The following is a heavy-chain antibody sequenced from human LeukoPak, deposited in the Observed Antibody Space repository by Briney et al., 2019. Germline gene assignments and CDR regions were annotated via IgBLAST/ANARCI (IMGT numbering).Heavy chain of an antibody. CDR3: ASGPGVGYDFWSGTPSYYYYYMDV. Sequence: PSETLSLTCTVSGGSISSYYWSWIRQPAGKGLEWIGRIYTSGSTNYNPSLKRRVTLSVDKSKNQFSLKLSSVTAADTAVYYCASGPGVGYDFWSGTPSYYYYYMDVWGKGTTVTVSS. CDR2: IYTSGST. J-gene: IGHJ6*03. V-gene: IGHV4-4*07. CDR1: GGSISSYY. D-gene: IGHD3-3*01.